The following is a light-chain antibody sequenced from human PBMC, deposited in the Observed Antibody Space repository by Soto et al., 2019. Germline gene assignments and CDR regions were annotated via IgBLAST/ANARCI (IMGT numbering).Light chain of an antibody. Sequence: QAVVTQPPSVSGAPGQRVTISCTGSSSNIGRGYDVHWYQQVPGSAPRLLLSGDNTRPSGVPDQFSGSRSGTSASLAITGLQAEDEADYYCQTFDSSLTISWVFGGGTKLTVL. CDR1: SSNIGRGYD. J-gene: IGLJ3*02. CDR2: GDN. V-gene: IGLV1-40*01. CDR3: QTFDSSLTISWV.